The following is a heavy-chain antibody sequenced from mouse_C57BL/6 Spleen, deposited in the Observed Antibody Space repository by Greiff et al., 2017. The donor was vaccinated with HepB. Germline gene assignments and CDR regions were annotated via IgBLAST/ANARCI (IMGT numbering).Heavy chain of an antibody. CDR2: IDPSDSYT. CDR3: ARSRLRLPDY. V-gene: IGHV1-59*01. D-gene: IGHD2-4*01. CDR1: GYTFTSYW. J-gene: IGHJ2*01. Sequence: QVQLQQPGAELVRPGTSVKLSCKASGYTFTSYWMHWVKQRPGQGLEWIGVIDPSDSYTNYNQKFKGKATLTVDTSSSTAYMQLSSLTSEDSAVYYCARSRLRLPDYWGQGTTLTVSS.